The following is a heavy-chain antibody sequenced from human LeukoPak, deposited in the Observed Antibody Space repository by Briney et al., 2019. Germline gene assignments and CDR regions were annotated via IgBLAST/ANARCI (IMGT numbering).Heavy chain of an antibody. V-gene: IGHV1-69*02. CDR2: IIPILGIA. CDR3: ARIKDDYGDSLRVN. CDR1: GGTFSSYT. J-gene: IGHJ4*02. D-gene: IGHD4-17*01. Sequence: VASVKVPCKASGGTFSSYTISWVRQAPGQGLEWMGRIIPILGIANYAQKFQGRVTITADKSTSTAYMELSSLRSEDTAVYYCARIKDDYGDSLRVNWGQGTLVTVSS.